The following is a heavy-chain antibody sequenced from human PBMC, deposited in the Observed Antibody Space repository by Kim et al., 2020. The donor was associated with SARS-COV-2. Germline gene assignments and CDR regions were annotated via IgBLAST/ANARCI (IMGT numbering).Heavy chain of an antibody. Sequence: ASVKVSCKASGYTFTPYHIHWVRQAPGQGLEWMGWINAGNGDTIYSEKFQGRVTITRDTSASTAYMELSSLTSEDTAVYYCAREGHGGREAAGDDYWGQGTLVTVSS. V-gene: IGHV1-3*01. CDR1: GYTFTPYH. J-gene: IGHJ4*02. CDR3: AREGHGGREAAGDDY. CDR2: INAGNGDT. D-gene: IGHD6-13*01.